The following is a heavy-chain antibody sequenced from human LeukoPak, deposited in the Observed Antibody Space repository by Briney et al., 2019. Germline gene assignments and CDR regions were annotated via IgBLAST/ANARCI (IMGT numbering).Heavy chain of an antibody. CDR3: APSIAVAGTRFDY. V-gene: IGHV1-2*02. D-gene: IGHD6-19*01. J-gene: IGHJ4*02. CDR1: GYTFTGYY. Sequence: ASVKVSCKASGYTFTGYYMHWVRQAPGQGLEWMGWINPNSGGTNYAQKFRGRVTMTRDTSISTAYMELSRLRSDDTAVYYCAPSIAVAGTRFDYWGQGTLVTVSS. CDR2: INPNSGGT.